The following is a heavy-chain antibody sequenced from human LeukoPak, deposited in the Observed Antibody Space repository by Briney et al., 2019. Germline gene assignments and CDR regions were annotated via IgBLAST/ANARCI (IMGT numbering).Heavy chain of an antibody. CDR1: GYTFTSYG. CDR2: ISAYNGNT. D-gene: IGHD3-10*01. CDR3: AISLQHYGSGSYLDFDY. V-gene: IGHV1-18*01. Sequence: ASVKVSCKASGYTFTSYGISGVRQAPGQGLEWVGWISAYNGNTNYAQKLQGRVTMTTDTSTSTAYMELRSLRSDDTAVYYCAISLQHYGSGSYLDFDYWGQGTLVTVSS. J-gene: IGHJ4*02.